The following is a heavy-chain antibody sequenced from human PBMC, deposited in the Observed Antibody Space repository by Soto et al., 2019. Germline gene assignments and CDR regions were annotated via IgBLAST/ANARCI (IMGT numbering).Heavy chain of an antibody. J-gene: IGHJ3*02. CDR2: FDPEDGET. CDR1: GYTLTELS. CDR3: ARSYDSSEDI. V-gene: IGHV1-24*01. Sequence: ASVKVSCEVSGYTLTELSMHWVRQAPGKGLEWMGGFDPEDGETIYAQKFQGRVTMTEDTSTDTAYLQWSSLKASDTAMYYCARSYDSSEDIWGQGTMVTVSS. D-gene: IGHD3-22*01.